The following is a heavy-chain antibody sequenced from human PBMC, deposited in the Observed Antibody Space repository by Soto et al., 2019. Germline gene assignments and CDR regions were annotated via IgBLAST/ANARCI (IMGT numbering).Heavy chain of an antibody. Sequence: GGSLRLSCAASGFTFSSYWMTWVRQAPGKGLEWVANIKQDGSAKYYVDSVKGRFTISRDNAKNSLYLQMDSLRAEDTAVYYCASWLKTSGWYVLLEGSFDYWGQGTLVTVSS. CDR3: ASWLKTSGWYVLLEGSFDY. V-gene: IGHV3-7*01. J-gene: IGHJ4*02. CDR1: GFTFSSYW. D-gene: IGHD6-19*01. CDR2: IKQDGSAK.